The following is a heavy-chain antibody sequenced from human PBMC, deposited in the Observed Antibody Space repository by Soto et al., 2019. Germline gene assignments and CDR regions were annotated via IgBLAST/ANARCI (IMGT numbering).Heavy chain of an antibody. CDR3: ASVPLYCSGGSCYSDWFDP. D-gene: IGHD2-15*01. J-gene: IGHJ5*02. CDR1: GYTFTGYY. CDR2: INPNSGGT. V-gene: IGHV1-2*02. Sequence: QVQLVQSGAEVKKPGASVKVSCKASGYTFTGYYMHWVRQAPGQGLEWMGWINPNSGGTNYAQKFQGRVTMTRDTSISTAYMELSRLRSDDTAVYYCASVPLYCSGGSCYSDWFDPWGQGTLVTVSS.